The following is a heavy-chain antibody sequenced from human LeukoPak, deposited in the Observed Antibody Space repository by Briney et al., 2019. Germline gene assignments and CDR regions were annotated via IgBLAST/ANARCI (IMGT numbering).Heavy chain of an antibody. CDR1: GGSFSGYY. V-gene: IGHV4-34*01. D-gene: IGHD3-10*01. J-gene: IGHJ4*02. Sequence: PSETLSLACAVYGGSFSGYYWSWIRQPPGKGLEWIGEINHSGSTNYNPSLKSRVTISVDTSKNQFSLKLSSVTAADTAVYYCARLAVRGLYYFDSWGQGTLVTVSS. CDR2: INHSGST. CDR3: ARLAVRGLYYFDS.